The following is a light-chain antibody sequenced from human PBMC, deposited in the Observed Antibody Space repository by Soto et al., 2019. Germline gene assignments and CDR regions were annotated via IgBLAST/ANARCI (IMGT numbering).Light chain of an antibody. Sequence: QSVLTQPPSASGSPGQSVTISCTGTSSDVGAYNYVSWYQQYPAKAPKLIIYEVTKRPSGVPDRFSGSKSGNTASLTVSGLQAEDEADYYCSSYADNNRVFGTGTKVTV. CDR1: SSDVGAYNY. CDR2: EVT. J-gene: IGLJ1*01. CDR3: SSYADNNRV. V-gene: IGLV2-8*01.